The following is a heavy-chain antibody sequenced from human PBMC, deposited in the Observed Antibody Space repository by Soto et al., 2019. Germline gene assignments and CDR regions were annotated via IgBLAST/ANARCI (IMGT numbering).Heavy chain of an antibody. CDR3: ARLGREGSCYSCLDY. Sequence: QLQLQESGPGLVKPSETLSLTCSVSGGSISSSSYYWGWIRQPPGKGLEWIANVYYSGTTYNNPSLKSRVPISAETSKTKFALKLSSGPAAETAVYYCARLGREGSCYSCLDYWGQGTLVIVSS. CDR1: GGSISSSSYY. CDR2: VYYSGTT. J-gene: IGHJ4*02. V-gene: IGHV4-39*01. D-gene: IGHD2-15*01.